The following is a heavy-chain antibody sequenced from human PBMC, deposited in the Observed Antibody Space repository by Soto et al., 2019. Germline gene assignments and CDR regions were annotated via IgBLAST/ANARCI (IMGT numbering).Heavy chain of an antibody. V-gene: IGHV3-30-3*01. D-gene: IGHD1-26*01. Sequence: PGGSLRLSCAASGFTFSSYAMHWVRQAPGKGLEWVAVISYDGSNKYYADSVKGRFTISRDNSKNTLYLQMTSLRAEDTAVYYCARGMAGATNDVVDVWGQGTTVTV. CDR2: ISYDGSNK. J-gene: IGHJ6*02. CDR3: ARGMAGATNDVVDV. CDR1: GFTFSSYA.